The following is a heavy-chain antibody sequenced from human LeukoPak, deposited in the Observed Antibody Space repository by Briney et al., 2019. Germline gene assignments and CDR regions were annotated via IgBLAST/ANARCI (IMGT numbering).Heavy chain of an antibody. CDR3: ARRGSYYA. D-gene: IGHD1-26*01. V-gene: IGHV3-23*01. CDR1: GFTFSSYA. CDR2: IGASGGGT. Sequence: GGSLRLSCAASGFTFSSYAMSWVRQAPGMGLEWVSGIGASGGGTYYADSVKGRFTISRDNSKNTLYLQMNSLRVEDTAVYYCARRGSYYAWGQGTLVTVSS. J-gene: IGHJ5*02.